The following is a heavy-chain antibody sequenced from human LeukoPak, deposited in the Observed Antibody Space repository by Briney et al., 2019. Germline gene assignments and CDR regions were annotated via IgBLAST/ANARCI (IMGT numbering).Heavy chain of an antibody. Sequence: GGSLRLSCAASGFTFDDYAMHWVRQAPGKGLEWVSLISGDGGRTYYADSVKGRFTISRDNSKNSLYLQMNSLRTEDTALYYCAKGPSGGSGYYYYYYYMDVWGKGTTVTVSS. CDR1: GFTFDDYA. CDR3: AKGPSGGSGYYYYYYYMDV. J-gene: IGHJ6*03. CDR2: ISGDGGRT. V-gene: IGHV3-43*02. D-gene: IGHD3-10*01.